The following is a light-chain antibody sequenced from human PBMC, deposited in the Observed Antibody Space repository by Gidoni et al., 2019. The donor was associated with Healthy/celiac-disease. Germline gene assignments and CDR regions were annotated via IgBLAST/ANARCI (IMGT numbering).Light chain of an antibody. V-gene: IGLV3-21*02. CDR1: NIGSKS. J-gene: IGLJ1*01. CDR2: DDS. CDR3: QVWDSSSDHYV. Sequence: SYVLTQPHSVSVAPGQAARITCGGNNIGSKSGRGYQQKPGQAPGLVVYDDSDRRSGVPERFSGSNSGSTATLTISRVEAGDEADYYCQVWDSSSDHYVFGTGTKVTVL.